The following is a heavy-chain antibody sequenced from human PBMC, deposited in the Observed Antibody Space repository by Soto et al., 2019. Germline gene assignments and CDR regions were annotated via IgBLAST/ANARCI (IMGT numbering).Heavy chain of an antibody. CDR3: AKSLSGNNYGMDV. CDR2: ISVGGTT. V-gene: IGHV3-23*01. Sequence: GGSLRLSCAASGFTFSTYAMSWVRQAPGKGLEWVSGISVGGTTYYADSVKGRFTISRDNSENTLHLQVNSLRAEDTAVYYCAKSLSGNNYGMDVWGQGTTVTVSS. CDR1: GFTFSTYA. J-gene: IGHJ6*02. D-gene: IGHD1-20*01.